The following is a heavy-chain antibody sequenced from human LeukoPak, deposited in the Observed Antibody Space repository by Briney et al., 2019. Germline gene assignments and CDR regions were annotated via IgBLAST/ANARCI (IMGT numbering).Heavy chain of an antibody. J-gene: IGHJ4*02. Sequence: SVKVSCKASGGTFSSYAISWVRQAPGQGLEWMGGIIPIFGTANYAQKFQGRVTITTDESTSTAYMELSSLRFEDTAVYYCASLKGYCSGGSCYPTAFDYWGQGTLVTVSS. CDR3: ASLKGYCSGGSCYPTAFDY. CDR1: GGTFSSYA. CDR2: IIPIFGTA. D-gene: IGHD2-15*01. V-gene: IGHV1-69*05.